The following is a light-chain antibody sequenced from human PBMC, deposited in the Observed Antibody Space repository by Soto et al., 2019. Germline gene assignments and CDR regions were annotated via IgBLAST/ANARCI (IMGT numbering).Light chain of an antibody. J-gene: IGKJ1*01. V-gene: IGKV1-5*01. CDR1: QNVNKW. CDR3: QQYNSYSPWT. Sequence: DVQITQYPSTLSASVGDRVTITFPASQNVNKWLAWFQQKPGKVPKLLIFDASTLQTGVPSRFGGGGSGTEFTLTISGLQPDDFATYYCQQYNSYSPWTFGPGTKVDIK. CDR2: DAS.